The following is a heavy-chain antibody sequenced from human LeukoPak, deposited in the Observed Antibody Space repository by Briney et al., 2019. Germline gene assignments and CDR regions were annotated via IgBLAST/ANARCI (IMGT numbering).Heavy chain of an antibody. CDR3: ARESYRVAGTFYYYYMDV. CDR1: GGSISSYY. V-gene: IGHV4-59*01. CDR2: IYYSGST. J-gene: IGHJ6*03. Sequence: SETLSLTCTVSGGSISSYYWSWIRQPPGKGLEWIGYIYYSGSTNYNPSLKSRVTISVDTSKNQFSLKLSSVTAADTAVYYCARESYRVAGTFYYYYMDVWGKGTTVTVSS. D-gene: IGHD6-19*01.